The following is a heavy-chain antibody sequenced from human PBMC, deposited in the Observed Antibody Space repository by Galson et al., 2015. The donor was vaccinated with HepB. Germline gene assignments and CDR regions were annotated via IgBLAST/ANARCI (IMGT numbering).Heavy chain of an antibody. CDR2: IYTSGST. Sequence: TLSLTCTVSGGSISSGGYYWGWIRQPAGKRLEWIGRIYTSGSTNYNPSFRSRVSMSLDMSKNQVSLKLRSVTAADTAVYFCAREWRGDLRFLEFAAFDPWGQGTKVTVSS. J-gene: IGHJ3*01. V-gene: IGHV4-61*02. D-gene: IGHD3-3*01. CDR3: AREWRGDLRFLEFAAFDP. CDR1: GGSISSGGYY.